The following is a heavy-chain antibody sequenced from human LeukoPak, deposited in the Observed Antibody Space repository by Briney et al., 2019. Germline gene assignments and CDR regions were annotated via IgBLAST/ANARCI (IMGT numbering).Heavy chain of an antibody. CDR3: ARDFLFEGIAARPETDY. V-gene: IGHV1-18*01. D-gene: IGHD6-6*01. CDR2: ISAYNGNT. J-gene: IGHJ4*02. CDR1: GYTFTSYG. Sequence: ASVKVSCKASGYTFTSYGISWVRQAPGQGLEWMGWISAYNGNTNYAQKFQGRVTMTRDTSISTAYMELSRLRSDDTAVYYCARDFLFEGIAARPETDYWGQGTLVTVSS.